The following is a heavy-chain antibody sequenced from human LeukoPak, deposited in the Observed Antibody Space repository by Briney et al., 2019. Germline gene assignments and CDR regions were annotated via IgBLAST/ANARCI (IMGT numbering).Heavy chain of an antibody. CDR2: IRYDGSNK. CDR3: AKERDTAMVTIDY. J-gene: IGHJ4*02. D-gene: IGHD5-18*01. CDR1: GFTFSSYG. V-gene: IGHV3-30*02. Sequence: GSLRPSCAASGFTFSSYGMHWVRQAPGKGLEWVAFIRYDGSNKYYADSVKGRFTISRDNSKNTLYLQMNSLRAEDTAVYYCAKERDTAMVTIDYWGQGTLVTVSS.